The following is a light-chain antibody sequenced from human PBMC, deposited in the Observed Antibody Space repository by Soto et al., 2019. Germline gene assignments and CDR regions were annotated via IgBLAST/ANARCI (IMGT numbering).Light chain of an antibody. CDR2: EAS. CDR1: QSVXYSSNNKNY. CDR3: QQYNSYPIT. J-gene: IGKJ5*01. Sequence: DIVMTQSPESLAVSLGERATINCKSSQSVXYSSNNKNYLNWYQQKPGKAPKLLIYEASSLQSGVPSRFSGSGAGTEFALTISGLQPDDFASYYCQQYNSYPITFGQGTRLEIK. V-gene: IGKV4-1*01.